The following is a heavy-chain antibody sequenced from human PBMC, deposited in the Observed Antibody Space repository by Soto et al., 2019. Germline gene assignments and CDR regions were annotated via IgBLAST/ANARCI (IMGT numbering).Heavy chain of an antibody. D-gene: IGHD6-13*01. CDR3: ARAYSGGDSYSWYYFDY. CDR2: VYHSGST. V-gene: IGHV4-4*02. Sequence: SETLSLTCAVSGDSISSTFWWTWVRQPPGKGLEWIGEVYHSGSTRSNPSLKSRVTISVDKPNNQFSLKLSSVTAADTAVYYCARAYSGGDSYSWYYFDYWGPGTLVTVSS. J-gene: IGHJ4*02. CDR1: GDSISSTFW.